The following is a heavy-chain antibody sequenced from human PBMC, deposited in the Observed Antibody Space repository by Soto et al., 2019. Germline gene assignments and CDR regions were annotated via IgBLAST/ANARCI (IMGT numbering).Heavy chain of an antibody. J-gene: IGHJ5*02. V-gene: IGHV3-74*01. CDR1: GFTFTNYW. Sequence: PGGSLRLSCAASGFTFTNYWMHWVRQAPGKGLVWVSRVDNDGSSATYADSVKGRFNISRDKAKNTLYLQMNSLRAEDTAVCYCARDTPNNCFAPWGQGTLVTVS. CDR3: ARDTPNNCFAP. CDR2: VDNDGSSA.